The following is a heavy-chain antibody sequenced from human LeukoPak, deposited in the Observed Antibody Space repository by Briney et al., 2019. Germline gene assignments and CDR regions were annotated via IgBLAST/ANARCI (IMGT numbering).Heavy chain of an antibody. J-gene: IGHJ4*02. V-gene: IGHV1-18*01. D-gene: IGHD6-13*01. CDR3: ARDPRDSSSWYYFDY. CDR1: GYTFTSYG. Sequence: ASVKVSCKASGYTFTSYGISWVRQAPGQGLEWMGWISAYNGNTNYAQKLQGRVTMTTDTSTSTAYMELRSLRSDDTAVYYCARDPRDSSSWYYFDYRGQGTLVTVSS. CDR2: ISAYNGNT.